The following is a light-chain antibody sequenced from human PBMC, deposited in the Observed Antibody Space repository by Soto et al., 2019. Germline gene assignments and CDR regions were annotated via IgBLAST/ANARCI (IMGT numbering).Light chain of an antibody. CDR2: AAS. CDR1: QSITTF. J-gene: IGKJ1*01. V-gene: IGKV1-39*01. Sequence: DIQMTQSPSSLSASVGDRVTITCRASQSITTFLNWYQHKPGIPPKVLIYAASTLRRGVPSRFTGSGSGTDFTLTISSLQPEDFATYYCHQTYSAPWTFGQGTKVEIK. CDR3: HQTYSAPWT.